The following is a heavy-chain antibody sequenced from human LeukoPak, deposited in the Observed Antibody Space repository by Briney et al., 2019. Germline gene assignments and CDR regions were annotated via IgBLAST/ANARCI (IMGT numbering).Heavy chain of an antibody. CDR2: IYTSGST. J-gene: IGHJ5*02. V-gene: IGHV4-61*02. D-gene: IGHD4-17*01. CDR1: GGSISSGSYY. CDR3: AREAYGDYAVSLWFDP. Sequence: SETLSLTCTVSGGSISSGSYYWSWIRQPAGKGLEWIGRIYTSGSTNYNPPLKSRVTISVDTSKNQFSLKLSSVTAADTAVYYCAREAYGDYAVSLWFDPWGQGTLVTVSS.